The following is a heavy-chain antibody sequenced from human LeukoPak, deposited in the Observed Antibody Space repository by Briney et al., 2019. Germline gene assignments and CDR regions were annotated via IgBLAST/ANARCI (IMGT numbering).Heavy chain of an antibody. CDR3: ARHGSTDYFDY. CDR1: GGSISSTTSY. J-gene: IGHJ4*02. CDR2: IYYSGST. V-gene: IGHV4-39*01. Sequence: SETLSLSCAVSGGSISSTTSYWGWIRQPPGKGLEWLGRIYYSGSTFYNPSLKSRVTISVDTSNNQFSLRLSSVTAADTAVYYCARHGSTDYFDYWGQGTLVTVSS. D-gene: IGHD2-2*03.